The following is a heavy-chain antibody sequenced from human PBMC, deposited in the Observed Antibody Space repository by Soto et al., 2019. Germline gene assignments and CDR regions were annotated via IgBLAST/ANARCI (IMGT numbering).Heavy chain of an antibody. V-gene: IGHV3-74*01. J-gene: IGHJ6*03. CDR1: GFTFSSYW. Sequence: PGGSLRLSCAASGFTFSSYWMHWVRQAPGKGLVWVSRINSDGSSTSYADSVKGRFTISRDNAKNTLYLQMNSLRAEDTAVYYCARSYYDFWSGYYAYYYYYYMDVRGKGTTVTVSS. D-gene: IGHD3-3*01. CDR2: INSDGSST. CDR3: ARSYYDFWSGYYAYYYYYYMDV.